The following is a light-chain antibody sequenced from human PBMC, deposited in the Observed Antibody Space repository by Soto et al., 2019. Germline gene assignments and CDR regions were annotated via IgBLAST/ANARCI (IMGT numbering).Light chain of an antibody. CDR1: QGISSH. V-gene: IGKV1-8*01. CDR3: QQDYSYPRT. CDR2: AAS. Sequence: AIRMTQSPASLSASTGDRVTITCRASQGISSHLAWYQQKPGKAPKLLIYAASTWQSGVPSRFSGSGSGTDFTLTFSCLQSEDFATYYCQQDYSYPRTCGQGTKVEIK. J-gene: IGKJ1*01.